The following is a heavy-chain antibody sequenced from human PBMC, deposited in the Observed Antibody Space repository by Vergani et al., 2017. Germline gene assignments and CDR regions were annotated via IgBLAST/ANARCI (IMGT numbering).Heavy chain of an antibody. CDR1: GFTFSSYG. Sequence: VQLVESGGGVVQPGRSLRLSCAASGFTFSSYGMHWVRQAPGKGLEWVSAISGSGGSTYYADSVKGRFTISRDNSKNTLYLQMNSLRAEDTAVYYCAKDPMITFGGVIVELDYWGQGTLVTVSS. D-gene: IGHD3-16*02. CDR2: ISGSGGST. CDR3: AKDPMITFGGVIVELDY. J-gene: IGHJ4*02. V-gene: IGHV3-23*04.